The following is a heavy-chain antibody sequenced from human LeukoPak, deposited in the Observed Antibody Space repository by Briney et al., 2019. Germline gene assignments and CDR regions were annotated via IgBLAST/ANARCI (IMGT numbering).Heavy chain of an antibody. V-gene: IGHV3-7*03. Sequence: GGSLRLSCAASGFTFSSYWMSWVRQAPGKGLEWVANINKDGGEKYYVDSVKGRFTISRDNAKNSLYLQINSLRAEDTAVYYCARDWVRYSSSWYDWFDPWGQGTLVTVSS. CDR2: INKDGGEK. CDR3: ARDWVRYSSSWYDWFDP. J-gene: IGHJ5*02. CDR1: GFTFSSYW. D-gene: IGHD6-13*01.